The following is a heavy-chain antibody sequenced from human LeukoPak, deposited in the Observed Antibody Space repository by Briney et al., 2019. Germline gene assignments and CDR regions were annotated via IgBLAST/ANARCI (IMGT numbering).Heavy chain of an antibody. CDR2: ISPSANII. Sequence: GGSLRLSCAASGFTFSSFEMTWVRQAPGKGLEWVSYISPSANIIHYADSVKGRFTIFRDNAKNSLYLQMNSLRAEDTAVYYCATVAFGYAFDIWGQGTMVTVSP. J-gene: IGHJ3*02. CDR3: ATVAFGYAFDI. V-gene: IGHV3-48*03. CDR1: GFTFSSFE. D-gene: IGHD3-10*01.